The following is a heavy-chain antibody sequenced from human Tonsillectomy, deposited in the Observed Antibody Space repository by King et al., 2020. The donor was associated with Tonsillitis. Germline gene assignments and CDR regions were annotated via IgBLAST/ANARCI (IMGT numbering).Heavy chain of an antibody. J-gene: IGHJ4*02. Sequence: QLVQSGGDVVQPGGSLRLSCGASGFTFNSYGMHWVRQAPGKGLEWVAFIRYDGSNKYYADSVKGRFTISRDNSKKTLSLQMNSLRVEDTAVYYCAKAPTAGIVVVITTYFDYWGQGTLVAVSS. V-gene: IGHV3-30*02. CDR3: AKAPTAGIVVVITTYFDY. CDR1: GFTFNSYG. D-gene: IGHD3-22*01. CDR2: IRYDGSNK.